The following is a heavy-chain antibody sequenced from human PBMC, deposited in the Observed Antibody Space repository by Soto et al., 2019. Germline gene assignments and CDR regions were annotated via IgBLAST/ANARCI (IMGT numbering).Heavy chain of an antibody. V-gene: IGHV4-34*01. CDR2: INHSGST. D-gene: IGHD3-10*01. CDR1: GGSFSGYY. Sequence: QVQLQQWGAGLLKPSETLSLTCAVYGGSFSGYYWSWIRQPPGKGLEWIGEINHSGSTNYNPSLKSRVTISVDTSKNQFSLKLSSVTAADTAAYYCARGPLYYGSGSYFWFDPWGQGTLVTVSS. CDR3: ARGPLYYGSGSYFWFDP. J-gene: IGHJ5*02.